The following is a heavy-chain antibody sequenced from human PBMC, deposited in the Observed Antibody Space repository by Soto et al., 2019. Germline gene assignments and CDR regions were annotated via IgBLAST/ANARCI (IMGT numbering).Heavy chain of an antibody. CDR2: INHSGST. Sequence: SETLSLTSAVYGGSFSGYYLSWIRQPPGKGLEWIGDINHSGSTNYNPSLKSRVTISVDTSKKQFSLKLSSVTAADTAVYYCAKVPQSRDLDWFDPWGQGTLVTVYS. D-gene: IGHD2-2*01. V-gene: IGHV4-34*01. CDR3: AKVPQSRDLDWFDP. CDR1: GGSFSGYY. J-gene: IGHJ5*02.